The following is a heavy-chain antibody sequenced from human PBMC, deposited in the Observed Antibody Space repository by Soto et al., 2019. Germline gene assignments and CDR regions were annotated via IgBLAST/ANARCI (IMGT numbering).Heavy chain of an antibody. V-gene: IGHV4-61*01. Sequence: PSETLSLTCTVSGGSVSSGSYYWSWIRQPPRKRQEWIGYIYYSGSTNYNHSLKSRVTISVDTSKNQFSLKLSSVTAADTAVYYCARSPYYDFWSGYYTGIDYWGQGTLVTVSS. J-gene: IGHJ4*02. CDR2: IYYSGST. D-gene: IGHD3-3*01. CDR3: ARSPYYDFWSGYYTGIDY. CDR1: GGSVSSGSYY.